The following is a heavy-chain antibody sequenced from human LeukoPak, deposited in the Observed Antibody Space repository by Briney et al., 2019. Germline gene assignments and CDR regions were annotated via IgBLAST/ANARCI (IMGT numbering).Heavy chain of an antibody. CDR2: ISAYNGNT. CDR1: GYTFTSYG. J-gene: IGHJ4*02. Sequence: ASVKVSCKASGYTFTSYGISWVRQAPGQGLEWMGWISAYNGNTNYAQKLQGRVTMTTDTSTSTAYMELRSLRSDDTAVYYCARVKLGYCSGGSCYGDYSGQGTLVTVSS. CDR3: ARVKLGYCSGGSCYGDY. V-gene: IGHV1-18*01. D-gene: IGHD2-15*01.